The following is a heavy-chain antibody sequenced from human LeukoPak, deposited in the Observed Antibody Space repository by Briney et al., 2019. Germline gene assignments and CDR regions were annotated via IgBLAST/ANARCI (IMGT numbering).Heavy chain of an antibody. Sequence: ASVKVSCKASGYTFTSYGISWVRQAPGQGLEWMGWISAYNGNTNYAQKHQGRVTMTTDTSTSTACMELRSLRSDDTAVYYCARSALYMVRGVSDYWGQGTLVTVSS. V-gene: IGHV1-18*01. J-gene: IGHJ4*02. CDR2: ISAYNGNT. D-gene: IGHD3-10*01. CDR1: GYTFTSYG. CDR3: ARSALYMVRGVSDY.